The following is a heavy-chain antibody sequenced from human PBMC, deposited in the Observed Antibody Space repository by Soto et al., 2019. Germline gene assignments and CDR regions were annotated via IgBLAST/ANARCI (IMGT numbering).Heavy chain of an antibody. D-gene: IGHD3-3*01. CDR1: GGPLSSYY. CDR2: IYTSGGT. Sequence: SETLSLTCTVPGGPLSSYYWSWIGHPDGKGMEWIGGIYTSGGTNYTPSLKSRVTMSVDTSKNQFSLKLSSVTAADTAVYYVARDRSGATRAFDIWGQGTMVTVSS. CDR3: ARDRSGATRAFDI. V-gene: IGHV4-4*07. J-gene: IGHJ3*02.